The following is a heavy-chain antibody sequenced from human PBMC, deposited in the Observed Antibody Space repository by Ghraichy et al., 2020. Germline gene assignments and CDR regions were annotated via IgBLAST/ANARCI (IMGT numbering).Heavy chain of an antibody. Sequence: GESLNISCVGSGFTFTSYSMDWVRQTPGKGLEWLSYISSSYNTIYYSDSVRGRFTISRDNAKNSIYLQMDSLRDEDTAVYFCARGYLHNSFDLWGQGTVVTVSS. CDR3: ARGYLHNSFDL. J-gene: IGHJ3*01. D-gene: IGHD3-16*02. CDR2: ISSSYNTI. CDR1: GFTFTSYS. V-gene: IGHV3-48*02.